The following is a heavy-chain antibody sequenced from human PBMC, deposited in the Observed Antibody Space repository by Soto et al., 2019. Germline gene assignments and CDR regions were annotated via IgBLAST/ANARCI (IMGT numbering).Heavy chain of an antibody. D-gene: IGHD6-19*01. J-gene: IGHJ4*02. CDR3: AKVIEVAQIVAYFDY. V-gene: IGHV3-30*18. CDR1: GFTFSSYG. CDR2: ISYDGSNK. Sequence: QVQLVESGGGGVQPGRSLRLSCAASGFTFSSYGMHWVRQAPGKGLEWVAVISYDGSNKYYADSVKGRFTISRDNSKNTLYLQMNSLRAEDTAVYYCAKVIEVAQIVAYFDYWVQGTLVTVSS.